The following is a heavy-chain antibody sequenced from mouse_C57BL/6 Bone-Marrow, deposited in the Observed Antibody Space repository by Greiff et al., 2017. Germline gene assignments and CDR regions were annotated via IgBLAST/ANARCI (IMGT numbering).Heavy chain of an antibody. CDR1: GYTFTSYW. Sequence: VKLQQPGAELVKPGASVKLSCKASGYTFTSYWMQWVKQRPGQGLEWIGEIDPSDSDANSNQKLKGKATLTVDTSSITPYMQLISLTSEDSAVYYCARGDSFDYWGQGTTLTVAS. CDR2: IDPSDSDA. V-gene: IGHV1-50*01. J-gene: IGHJ2*01. CDR3: ARGDSFDY.